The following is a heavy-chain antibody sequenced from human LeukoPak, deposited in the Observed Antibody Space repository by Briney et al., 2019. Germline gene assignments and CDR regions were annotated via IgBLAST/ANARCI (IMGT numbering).Heavy chain of an antibody. CDR1: GYTFTSYG. V-gene: IGHV1-18*01. CDR2: ISAYNGNT. J-gene: IGHJ5*02. D-gene: IGHD3-3*01. CDR3: ARDGLTIFGAHQGWFDP. Sequence: SVKVSCKASGYTFTSYGISWVRQAPGQGLEWMGWISAYNGNTNYAQKLQGRVTMTTDTSTSTAYMELRSLRSDDTAVYYCARDGLTIFGAHQGWFDPWGQGTLVTVSS.